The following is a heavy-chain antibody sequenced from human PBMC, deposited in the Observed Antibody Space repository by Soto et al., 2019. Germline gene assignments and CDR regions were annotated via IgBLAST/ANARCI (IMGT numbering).Heavy chain of an antibody. CDR1: TLTPSNYG. V-gene: IGHV3-33*01. D-gene: IGHD1-26*01. J-gene: IGHJ3*02. CDR3: ARAQLVETTRGPFDI. CDR2: ISSDGINK. Sequence: GRSMRLSWAPSTLTPSNYGMHCDRPPPDKGRGWVAVISSDGINKYYADSLKGRLSISTHKSKNTVFVQLSRLRPEDSAVYYCARAQLVETTRGPFDIWGQGTMVTVSS.